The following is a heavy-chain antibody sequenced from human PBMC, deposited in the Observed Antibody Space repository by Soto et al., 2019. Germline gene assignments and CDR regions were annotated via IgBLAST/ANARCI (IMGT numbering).Heavy chain of an antibody. V-gene: IGHV4-34*01. D-gene: IGHD1-7*01. CDR2: MNDSGST. Sequence: QVQLQQWGAGLLKPSETLSLTCAVSGGSFSGYYWSWIRQPPGKGLEWIGEMNDSGSTKYNASLESRVAISVDTSMGDFSLTLTSVTAADTAVYYCASPRWNYIYWGQGTLVAVSS. CDR3: ASPRWNYIY. CDR1: GGSFSGYY. J-gene: IGHJ4*02.